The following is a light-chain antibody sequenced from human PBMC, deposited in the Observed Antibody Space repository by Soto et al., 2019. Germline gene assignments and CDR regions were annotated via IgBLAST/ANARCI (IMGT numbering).Light chain of an antibody. J-gene: IGLJ1*01. V-gene: IGLV2-14*01. CDR1: NSDVGSYNR. CDR2: DVN. Sequence: QSALTQPASASGSPGQSITISCTGTNSDVGSYNRVSWYQQPPGTAPKLMIFDVNNRPSGVSNRFSGSKSGNTASLTISGLQAEDEADYYCSSYTSSSTLVFGTGTKVTVL. CDR3: SSYTSSSTLV.